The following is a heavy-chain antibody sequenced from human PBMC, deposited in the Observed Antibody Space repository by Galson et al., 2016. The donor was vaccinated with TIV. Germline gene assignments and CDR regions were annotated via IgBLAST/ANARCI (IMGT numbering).Heavy chain of an antibody. V-gene: IGHV1-18*01. CDR1: GYTFTSYG. D-gene: IGHD2-21*01. Sequence: SVKVSCKASGYTFTSYGISWVRQAPGQGLEWMGWISAHNGNTNYAQKFQGRVTMTTDTSTSTASMELRSLTSDDTAVYYCARDWDVYSYYCDYRGQGTLVTVSS. J-gene: IGHJ4*02. CDR3: ARDWDVYSYYCDY. CDR2: ISAHNGNT.